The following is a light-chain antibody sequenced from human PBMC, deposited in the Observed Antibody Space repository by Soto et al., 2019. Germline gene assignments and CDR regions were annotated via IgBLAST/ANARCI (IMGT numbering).Light chain of an antibody. CDR1: SSDVGGYNY. J-gene: IGLJ1*01. Sequence: QSALTQPPSASGSPGQSVTISCTGTSSDVGGYNYVSWYQQHPGNAPKLMIYEVSKRPSGVPDRFSGSKSGNTASLTVSGLQAEDEADYYCSSYAGSNRVFGTGTKVTVL. CDR3: SSYAGSNRV. V-gene: IGLV2-8*01. CDR2: EVS.